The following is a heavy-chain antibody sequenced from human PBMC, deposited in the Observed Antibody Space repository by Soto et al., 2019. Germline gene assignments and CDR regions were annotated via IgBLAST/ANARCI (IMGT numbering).Heavy chain of an antibody. V-gene: IGHV4-39*01. CDR3: ARQRTTVVTQAYFDH. CDR2: IYYSGRT. Sequence: KTSETLSLTCIVSGESISSSSYYWGWIRQPPGKGLEWIGSIYYSGRTYYTPSFKSRVTISIDTSKNQFSLKLSSVTATDTAVYYCARQRTTVVTQAYFDHWGQGAPVTVSS. J-gene: IGHJ4*02. CDR1: GESISSSSYY. D-gene: IGHD2-21*02.